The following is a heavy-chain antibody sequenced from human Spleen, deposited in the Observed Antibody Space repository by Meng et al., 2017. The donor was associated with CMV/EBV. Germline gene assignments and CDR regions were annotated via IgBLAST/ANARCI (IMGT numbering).Heavy chain of an antibody. CDR1: GGSISSSSYY. CDR3: ARDRIAAAGTGDYYYYYGMDV. Sequence: SETLSLTCTVSGGSISSSSYYWGWIRQPPGKGLEWIGSIYYSGSTYYNPSLESRVTISVDTSKNQFSLKLSSVTAADTAVYYCARDRIAAAGTGDYYYYYGMDVWGQGTTVTVSS. D-gene: IGHD6-13*01. CDR2: IYYSGST. V-gene: IGHV4-39*07. J-gene: IGHJ6*02.